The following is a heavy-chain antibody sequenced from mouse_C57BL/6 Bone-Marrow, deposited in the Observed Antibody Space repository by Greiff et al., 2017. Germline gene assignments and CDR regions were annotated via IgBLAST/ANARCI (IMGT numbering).Heavy chain of an antibody. D-gene: IGHD2-4*01. CDR1: GYTFTNSW. J-gene: IGHJ4*01. V-gene: IGHV1-64*01. CDR2: MHPNGGSP. CDR3: ASSYDYDDYTTHY. Sequence: QVPLQQPGAELVKPGASVKLSCKASGYTFTNSWMRWVKQRPGQGLGWIGMMHPNGGSPDYNEQFLSEAPLIVDKSSRTAYMELSSLTSEDSAVYYCASSYDYDDYTTHYWGQGTSVLVSS.